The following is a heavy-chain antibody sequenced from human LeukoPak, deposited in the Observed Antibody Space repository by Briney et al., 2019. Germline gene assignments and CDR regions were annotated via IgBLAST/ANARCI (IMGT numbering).Heavy chain of an antibody. V-gene: IGHV3-30*18. CDR2: ISYDGSNK. Sequence: PGGSLRLSCAASGFTFSSNGMHWVRQAPGKGLEWGAVISYDGSNKYYADSVKGRFTISRDNPKNTLYLQMNSLRAEDTAVYYCAKTGYTSSWYWFDPWGQGTLVTVSS. CDR1: GFTFSSNG. CDR3: AKTGYTSSWYWFDP. D-gene: IGHD6-13*01. J-gene: IGHJ5*02.